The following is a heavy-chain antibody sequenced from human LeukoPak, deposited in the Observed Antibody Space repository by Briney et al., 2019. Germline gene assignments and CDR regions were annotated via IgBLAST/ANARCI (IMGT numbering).Heavy chain of an antibody. CDR2: INRNGGST. Sequence: SGGSLRLSCAASGFIFDDYGMNWVRQAPGKGLERVSGINRNGGSTGYADSVKGRFTISRDNSKNTLYLQMNSLRAEDTAVYFCANTYYYDGSGYYYLGWFDPWGQGTLVTVSS. CDR3: ANTYYYDGSGYYYLGWFDP. J-gene: IGHJ5*02. CDR1: GFIFDDYG. D-gene: IGHD3-22*01. V-gene: IGHV3-20*04.